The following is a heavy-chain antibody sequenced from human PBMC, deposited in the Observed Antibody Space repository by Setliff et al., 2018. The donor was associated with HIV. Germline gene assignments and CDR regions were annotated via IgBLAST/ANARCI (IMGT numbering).Heavy chain of an antibody. Sequence: ASVKVSCKISGYTPSELSMHWVRQAPGKGLEWMVGFNPEEGKTIYAQKFQGRVTMTEDTSTDTAFMDLNNLRSEDTAVYYCAASISSRHYYGSALWGRGTLVTVSS. D-gene: IGHD3-10*01. V-gene: IGHV1-24*01. CDR2: FNPEEGKT. CDR3: AASISSRHYYGSAL. CDR1: GYTPSELS. J-gene: IGHJ2*01.